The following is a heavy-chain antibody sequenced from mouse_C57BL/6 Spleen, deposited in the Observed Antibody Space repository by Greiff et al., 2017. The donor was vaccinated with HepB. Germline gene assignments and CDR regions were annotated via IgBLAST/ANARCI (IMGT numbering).Heavy chain of an antibody. D-gene: IGHD1-1*01. Sequence: VQLQQSGAELVRPGASVTLSCKASGYTFTDYEMHWVKQTPVHGLEWIGAIDPETGGTAYNQKFKGKAILTADKSSSTAYMELRSLTSGDSAVYDCTRRYDGSSYQYFDVWGTGTTVTVSS. V-gene: IGHV1-15*01. CDR3: TRRYDGSSYQYFDV. CDR1: GYTFTDYE. CDR2: IDPETGGT. J-gene: IGHJ1*03.